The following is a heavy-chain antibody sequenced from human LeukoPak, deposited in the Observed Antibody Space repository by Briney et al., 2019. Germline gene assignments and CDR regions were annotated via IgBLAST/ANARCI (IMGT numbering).Heavy chain of an antibody. Sequence: ASVKVSCKASGYSFTSYYINWVRQAPGQGLEWMGIINPSSGSTRYAQEFQGRVTLTRDTSTSTVYMEVSSLRSEDTAVYYRARDGPGYTSSSTDYMDVWGKGTTVTVSS. J-gene: IGHJ6*03. CDR3: ARDGPGYTSSSTDYMDV. CDR2: INPSSGST. CDR1: GYSFTSYY. V-gene: IGHV1-46*01. D-gene: IGHD6-13*01.